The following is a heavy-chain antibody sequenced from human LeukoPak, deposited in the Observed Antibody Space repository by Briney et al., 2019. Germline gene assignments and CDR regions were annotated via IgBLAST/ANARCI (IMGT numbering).Heavy chain of an antibody. CDR1: GLTFSGSA. CDR3: TRLPEGCSSTSCYYDY. D-gene: IGHD2-2*01. Sequence: GGSLKLSCAASGLTFSGSAIHWVRQASGKGLEWVGRIRSKTNSYAAAYGASVKGRFTISRDDSKNTAYLQLNSLKNEDTAVYYCTRLPEGCSSTSCYYDYWGQGTLVTVSS. CDR2: IRSKTNSYAA. V-gene: IGHV3-73*01. J-gene: IGHJ4*02.